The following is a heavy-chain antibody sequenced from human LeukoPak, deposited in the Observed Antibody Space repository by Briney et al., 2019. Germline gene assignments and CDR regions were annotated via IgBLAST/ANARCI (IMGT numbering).Heavy chain of an antibody. Sequence: GGSLRLSCAASGFTFSSYWMHWVRQAPGKGLEWVAVISYDGSNKYYADSVKGRFTISRDNSKNTLYLQMNSLRAEDTAVYYCAKGPLGALDGMDVWGQGTTVTVSS. CDR1: GFTFSSYW. CDR3: AKGPLGALDGMDV. J-gene: IGHJ6*02. V-gene: IGHV3-30*18. CDR2: ISYDGSNK.